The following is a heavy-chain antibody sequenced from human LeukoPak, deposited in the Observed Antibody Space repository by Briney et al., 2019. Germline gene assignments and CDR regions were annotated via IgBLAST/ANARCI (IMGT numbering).Heavy chain of an antibody. V-gene: IGHV1-8*01. Sequence: ASVKVSCKASGYTFTSYDINWVRQATGQGLEWMGWMNPNSGNTGYAQKFQGRVTMTRNTSISTAYMELSSLRSEDTAVYYCTRFYDFWSSYYNNYYYYGMDVWGQGTTVTVSS. CDR2: MNPNSGNT. J-gene: IGHJ6*02. CDR1: GYTFTSYD. D-gene: IGHD3-3*01. CDR3: TRFYDFWSSYYNNYYYYGMDV.